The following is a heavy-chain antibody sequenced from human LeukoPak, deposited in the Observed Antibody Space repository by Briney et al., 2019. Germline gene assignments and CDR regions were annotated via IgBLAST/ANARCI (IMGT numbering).Heavy chain of an antibody. CDR2: IRSDGSST. D-gene: IGHD3-10*01. Sequence: GESLRLSCAASGFTLINFAMTWVRRAPGRGLEWVSRIRSDGSSTSYADSVRGRFTISRDNAKNTLYLQMNSLRAEDTAVYYCAGVLGVRDLAYFDYWGHGTLVTVSS. CDR3: AGVLGVRDLAYFDY. CDR1: GFTLINFA. J-gene: IGHJ4*01. V-gene: IGHV3-74*01.